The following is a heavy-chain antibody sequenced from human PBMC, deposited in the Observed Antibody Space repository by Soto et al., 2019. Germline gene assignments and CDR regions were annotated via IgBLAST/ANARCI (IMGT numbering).Heavy chain of an antibody. CDR3: ARFLYFDFG. CDR1: GFTFSDYS. V-gene: IGHV3-48*02. CDR2: ISSSGTR. J-gene: IGHJ4*02. Sequence: EVQLVESGGGLVQPGGSLRLSCAAPGFTFSDYSMNWVRQAPGKGLEWVSYISSSGTRHYADSVKGRFTISRDNAKDSLYLQMNSLSDEDTAVYYCARFLYFDFGGGQGTLVTVSS. D-gene: IGHD3-9*01.